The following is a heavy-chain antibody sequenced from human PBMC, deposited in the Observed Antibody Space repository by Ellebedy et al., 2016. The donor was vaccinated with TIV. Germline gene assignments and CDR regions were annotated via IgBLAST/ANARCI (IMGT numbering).Heavy chain of an antibody. D-gene: IGHD6-19*01. CDR1: GFIFSNYW. CDR2: IKSKTDGGTT. Sequence: GESLKISCAASGFIFSNYWMTWVRQAPGKGLEWVGRIKSKTDGGTTDYAAPVKGRFTISRDDSKNTLYLQMNSLKTEDTAVYYCTTSSGWYKVFDYWGQGSLVTVSS. V-gene: IGHV3-15*01. CDR3: TTSSGWYKVFDY. J-gene: IGHJ4*02.